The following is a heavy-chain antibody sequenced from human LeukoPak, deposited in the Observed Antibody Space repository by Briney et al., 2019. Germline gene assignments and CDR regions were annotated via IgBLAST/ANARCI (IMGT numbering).Heavy chain of an antibody. CDR2: IRYDGSNK. J-gene: IGHJ1*01. CDR3: AKPRGYCSGGSCYSAEYFQH. V-gene: IGHV3-30*02. CDR1: GFTFSSYG. Sequence: PGGSLRLSCAASGFTFSSYGMHWVRQAPGKGLEWVAFIRYDGSNKYYADSVKGRFTISRDNSKNTLYLQMNSLRAEDTAVYYCAKPRGYCSGGSCYSAEYFQHWGQGTLVTVSS. D-gene: IGHD2-15*01.